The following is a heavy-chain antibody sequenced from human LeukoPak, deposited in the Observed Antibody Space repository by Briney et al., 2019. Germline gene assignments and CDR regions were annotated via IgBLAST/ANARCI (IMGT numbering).Heavy chain of an antibody. V-gene: IGHV1-69*04. J-gene: IGHJ5*02. D-gene: IGHD3-10*01. CDR2: IIPILGIA. Sequence: GASVKVSCKASGGTFSSYTISWVRQAPGQGLEWMGRIIPILGIANYAQKFQGRVTITADKSTSTAYMELSSLRSEDTAVYYCARDLWSVGNYNWFDPWGQGTLVTVSS. CDR3: ARDLWSVGNYNWFDP. CDR1: GGTFSSYT.